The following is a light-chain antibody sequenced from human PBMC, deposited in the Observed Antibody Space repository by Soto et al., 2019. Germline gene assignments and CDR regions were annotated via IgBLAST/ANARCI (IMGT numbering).Light chain of an antibody. J-gene: IGKJ5*01. CDR3: QQDHNLPIT. V-gene: IGKV3-15*01. CDR1: QSVSSN. CDR2: DAS. Sequence: DKVMTQSPATLSVSPGAIATLSCRASQSVSSNLAWHQQKPGQAPRILMYDASTRATGISARFSGSGSGTEFTLTISSLQSEDFAVYYCQQDHNLPITFGQGTRLEIK.